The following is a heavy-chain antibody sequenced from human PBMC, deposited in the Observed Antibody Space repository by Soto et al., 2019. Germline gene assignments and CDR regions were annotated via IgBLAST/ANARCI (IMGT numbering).Heavy chain of an antibody. CDR3: ARARGDIAAAKLDYMDV. Sequence: GGSLRLSCAASGFTFSSYGMHWVRQAPGKGLEWVAVIWYDGSNKYYADSVKGRFTISRDNSKNTLYLQMNSLRAEDTAVYYCARARGDIAAAKLDYMDVWGKGTTVTVSS. CDR1: GFTFSSYG. CDR2: IWYDGSNK. J-gene: IGHJ6*03. V-gene: IGHV3-33*01. D-gene: IGHD6-13*01.